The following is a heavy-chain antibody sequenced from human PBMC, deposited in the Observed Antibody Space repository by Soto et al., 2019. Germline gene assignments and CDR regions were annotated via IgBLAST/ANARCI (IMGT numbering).Heavy chain of an antibody. CDR1: GGSFSGYY. Sequence: SETLSLTCAVYGGSFSGYYWSWIRQPPGKGLEWIGEISHSGSTNYNPSLKSRVTISVDTSKNQFSLKLSSVTAADTAVYYCARGGRPKGWFDPWGQGTLVTVSS. CDR3: ARGGRPKGWFDP. J-gene: IGHJ5*02. CDR2: ISHSGST. V-gene: IGHV4-34*01. D-gene: IGHD6-6*01.